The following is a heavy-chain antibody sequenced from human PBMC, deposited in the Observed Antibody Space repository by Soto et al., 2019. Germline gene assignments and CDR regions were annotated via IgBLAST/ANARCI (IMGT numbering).Heavy chain of an antibody. J-gene: IGHJ4*02. CDR2: ISGSGNSP. Sequence: EVQLVESGGRLVQRGGSLRLSCSGSGFIFGDHVMDWVRQAPGKGLEWVAGISGSGNSPFFRDSVKGRFTISRDNSKNTVYLQMNSLRAEDTAVYYCARDYDFWSSYPSVYFDYWGQGNLVTVSS. CDR3: ARDYDFWSSYPSVYFDY. V-gene: IGHV3-23*04. CDR1: GFIFGDHV. D-gene: IGHD3-3*01.